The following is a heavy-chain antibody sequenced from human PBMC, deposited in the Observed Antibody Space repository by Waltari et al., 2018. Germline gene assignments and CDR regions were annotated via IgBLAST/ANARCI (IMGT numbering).Heavy chain of an antibody. CDR3: AKSGSGSYYTAPFDY. Sequence: EVQLLESGGGLVQPGGSLRLAGAGSGFTFSSYAMSWVRQAPGKGLEWVSVIYSGGSSTYYADSVKGRFTISRDNSKNTLYLQMNSLRAEDTAVYYCAKSGSGSYYTAPFDYWGQGTLVTVSS. V-gene: IGHV3-23*03. CDR1: GFTFSSYA. D-gene: IGHD3-10*01. CDR2: IYSGGSST. J-gene: IGHJ4*02.